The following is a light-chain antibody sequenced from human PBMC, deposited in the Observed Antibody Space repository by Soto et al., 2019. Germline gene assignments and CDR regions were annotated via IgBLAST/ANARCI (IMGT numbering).Light chain of an antibody. Sequence: DIQMTQSPSSLSASVGDRVTITCRASQGISNYLAWYQQKPGQPPKLLIYWASTRESGVPDRFSGSGYGTDFNLTISSLQAEDVAVYYCQQYYSSPRTFGGGTKVDIK. CDR2: WAS. V-gene: IGKV1-27*01. CDR1: QGISNY. J-gene: IGKJ4*01. CDR3: QQYYSSPRT.